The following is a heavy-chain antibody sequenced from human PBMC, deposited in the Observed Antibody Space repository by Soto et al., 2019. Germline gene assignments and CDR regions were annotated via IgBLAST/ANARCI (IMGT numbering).Heavy chain of an antibody. J-gene: IGHJ4*02. CDR2: IIPSFGTA. D-gene: IGHD3-22*01. V-gene: IGHV1-69*01. CDR1: GGSFNRHT. Sequence: QVQLVQSGAEVRKPGSSVRVSCKASGGSFNRHTISWVRQAPGQGLAWMGGIIPSFGTANHAQKFQGRVRIIADESTSTVYMELSSLRSDDTAIYYCARGWGYDSTDYYYAYWGQGTLVIVSS. CDR3: ARGWGYDSTDYYYAY.